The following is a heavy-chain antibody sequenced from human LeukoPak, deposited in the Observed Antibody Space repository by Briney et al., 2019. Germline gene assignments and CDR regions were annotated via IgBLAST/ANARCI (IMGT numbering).Heavy chain of an antibody. Sequence: GASVKVSCKASGYTFTSYGISWVRQAPGQGLEWMGWISAYNGNTNYAQKLQGRVTMATDTSTSTAYMELRSLRSDDTAVYYCAREATPPGEGKNWFDPWGQGTLVTVSS. V-gene: IGHV1-18*01. CDR1: GYTFTSYG. D-gene: IGHD3-10*01. J-gene: IGHJ5*02. CDR2: ISAYNGNT. CDR3: AREATPPGEGKNWFDP.